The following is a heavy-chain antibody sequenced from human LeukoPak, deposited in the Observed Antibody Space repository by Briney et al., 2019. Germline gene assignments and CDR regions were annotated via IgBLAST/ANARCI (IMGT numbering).Heavy chain of an antibody. Sequence: GASVKVSCKASGYTFISYYIHWVRQAPGQGLEWMGIINPSGGSTSYAQKFQGRVTMTRDTSTSTVYMELSSLRSEDTAVYYCAREQGSSSSGRYGLDVWGQGTTVTVFS. V-gene: IGHV1-46*01. CDR1: GYTFISYY. CDR2: INPSGGST. D-gene: IGHD6-6*01. J-gene: IGHJ6*02. CDR3: AREQGSSSSGRYGLDV.